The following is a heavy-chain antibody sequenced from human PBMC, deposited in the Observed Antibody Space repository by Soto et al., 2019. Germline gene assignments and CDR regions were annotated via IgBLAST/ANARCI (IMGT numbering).Heavy chain of an antibody. CDR1: GYTFTSYG. CDR3: ARAHFSSSSGPFDY. V-gene: IGHV1-18*01. Sequence: ASVKVSCKASGYTFTSYGISWVRQAPGQGLEWMGWISAYNGNTNYAQKLQGRVTMTTDTSTSTAYMELRSLRSDDTAVYYCARAHFSSSSGPFDYWGQGTLATVSS. J-gene: IGHJ4*02. CDR2: ISAYNGNT. D-gene: IGHD6-6*01.